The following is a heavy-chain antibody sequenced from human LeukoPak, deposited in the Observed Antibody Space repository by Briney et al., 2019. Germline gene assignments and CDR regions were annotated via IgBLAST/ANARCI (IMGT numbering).Heavy chain of an antibody. CDR3: AKRFGESPAGAFDI. CDR1: GFTFSSYG. V-gene: IGHV3-30*18. CDR2: ISYDGSDK. D-gene: IGHD3-10*01. Sequence: GGSLRLSCVASGFTFSSYGMHWVRQAPGKGLEWVAMISYDGSDKYYAESVKGRFTISRDNSKNTQYLQMNSLKPEDTAVYYCAKRFGESPAGAFDIWGQGTMVTVSS. J-gene: IGHJ3*02.